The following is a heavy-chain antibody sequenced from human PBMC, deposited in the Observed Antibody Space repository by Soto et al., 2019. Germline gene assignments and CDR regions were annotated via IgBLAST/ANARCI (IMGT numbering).Heavy chain of an antibody. J-gene: IGHJ4*02. CDR2: ISYSGST. V-gene: IGHV4-30-4*01. D-gene: IGHD2-15*01. CDR1: GGSISSGNYY. Sequence: QVKLQESGPGLVKPSQTLSLTCTVSGGSISSGNYYWSGIRQPPGKGLECIGFISYSGSTYYNLSLNIPITISVDTSKIQFCSKLSFVTAADTAVYYWATMATPATRLDYCDFWGQGTLVTVSS. CDR3: ATMATPATRLDYCDF.